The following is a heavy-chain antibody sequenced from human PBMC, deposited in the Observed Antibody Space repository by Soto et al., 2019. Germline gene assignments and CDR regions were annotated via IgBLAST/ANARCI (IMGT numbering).Heavy chain of an antibody. CDR3: ARGPADYYDNSANYFLYY. CDR2: ISTYNGNT. V-gene: IGHV1-18*01. J-gene: IGHJ4*02. D-gene: IGHD3-22*01. Sequence: QVQLVQSGAEVKKPGASVKVSCKASGYTFITYGVSWVRQAPGQGLDWLGWISTYNGNTRYAERLQGRVTMTTDTTTNTAYMELRNLTADDTAVYYCARGPADYYDNSANYFLYYWGKRALVTVSS. CDR1: GYTFITYG.